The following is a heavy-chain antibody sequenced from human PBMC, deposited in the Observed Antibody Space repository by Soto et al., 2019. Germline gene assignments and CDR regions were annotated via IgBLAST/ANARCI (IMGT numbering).Heavy chain of an antibody. D-gene: IGHD5-12*01. J-gene: IGHJ6*02. CDR1: GFTFSSYA. CDR2: ISYDGSNK. Sequence: QVQLVESGGGVVQPGRSLRLSCAASGFTFSSYAMHWVRQAPGKGLEWVAVISYDGSNKYYADSVKGRFTISRDNSKNTLYLQINSLRAEDTAVYYCARDARGYSGYDSSYYYYGMDVWGQGTTVTVSS. V-gene: IGHV3-30-3*01. CDR3: ARDARGYSGYDSSYYYYGMDV.